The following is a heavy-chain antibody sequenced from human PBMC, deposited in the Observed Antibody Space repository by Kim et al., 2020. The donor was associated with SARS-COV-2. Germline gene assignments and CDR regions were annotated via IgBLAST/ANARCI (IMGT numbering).Heavy chain of an antibody. V-gene: IGHV5-10-1*01. Sequence: SPTFQGHVTISADKSISTAYLQWSSLKASDTAMYYCARHDPQGWEYYFDCWGQGTLVTVSS. CDR3: ARHDPQGWEYYFDC. J-gene: IGHJ4*02. D-gene: IGHD1-26*01.